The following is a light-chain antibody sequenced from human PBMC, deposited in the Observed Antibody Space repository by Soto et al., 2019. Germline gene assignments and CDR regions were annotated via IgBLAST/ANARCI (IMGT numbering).Light chain of an antibody. CDR3: QKYDNWPFT. CDR1: QNISSN. V-gene: IGKV3-15*01. Sequence: EIVMTQSPATLSVSPGERVTLSCRASQNISSNLAWYQQKPGQAPRLLFYGASSRATDIPARFSGSGSGTEFTLTISSLQSEDFAVYYCQKYDNWPFTFGPGTDVDIK. J-gene: IGKJ3*01. CDR2: GAS.